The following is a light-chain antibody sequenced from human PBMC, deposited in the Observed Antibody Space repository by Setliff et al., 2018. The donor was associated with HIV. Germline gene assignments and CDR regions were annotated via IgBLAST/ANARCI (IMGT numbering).Light chain of an antibody. J-gene: IGLJ1*01. CDR3: SSYAVTNTLP. CDR2: EVS. V-gene: IGLV2-14*01. Sequence: QSALTQPASVSGSPGQSITISCTGTSSDVGGYSHVSWYQQHPGKAPKLIIYEVSNRPSGVSNRFSGSKSGKTASLTISGLQAEDESDYYCSSYAVTNTLPFGTGTKVTVL. CDR1: SSDVGGYSH.